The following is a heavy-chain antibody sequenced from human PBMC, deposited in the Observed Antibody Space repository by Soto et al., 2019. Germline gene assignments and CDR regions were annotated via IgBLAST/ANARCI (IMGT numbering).Heavy chain of an antibody. CDR3: ARSIDEQTAC. Sequence: GGSLRLSCAASGFTFSDYYMSWVRQAPGKGLEWVSLIYSYGATYYADSVKGRFTISRDNSNNTLFLHMNSLRAEDTAVYYCARSIDEQTACWGQGTLVTVSS. CDR1: GFTFSDYY. V-gene: IGHV3-66*01. CDR2: IYSYGAT. J-gene: IGHJ4*02. D-gene: IGHD2-21*02.